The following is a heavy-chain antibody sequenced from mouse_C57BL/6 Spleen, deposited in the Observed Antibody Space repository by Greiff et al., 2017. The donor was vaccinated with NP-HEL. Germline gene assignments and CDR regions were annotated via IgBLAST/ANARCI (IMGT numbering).Heavy chain of an antibody. J-gene: IGHJ3*01. CDR1: GFTFTDYY. V-gene: IGHV7-3*01. D-gene: IGHD3-2*02. Sequence: VQLKESGGGLVQPGGSLSLSCAASGFTFTDYYMSWVRQPPGKALEWLGFIRNKANGYTTEYSASVKGRFTISRDNSQSILYLQMNALRAEDSATYYCARYADSSGLAYWGQGTLVTVSA. CDR3: ARYADSSGLAY. CDR2: IRNKANGYTT.